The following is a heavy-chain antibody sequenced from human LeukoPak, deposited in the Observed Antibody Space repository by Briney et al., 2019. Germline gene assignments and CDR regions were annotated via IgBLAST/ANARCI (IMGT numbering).Heavy chain of an antibody. CDR2: INHSGST. CDR1: GGSFSGYY. V-gene: IGHV4-34*01. Sequence: SETLSLTCAVYGGSFSGYYWSWIRQPPGKGLEWIGEINHSGSTNYNPSLKSRVTISVDTSKNQFSLKLSSVTAAGTAVYYCARGSGRGGSFDYWGQGTLVTVSS. D-gene: IGHD3-16*01. CDR3: ARGSGRGGSFDY. J-gene: IGHJ4*02.